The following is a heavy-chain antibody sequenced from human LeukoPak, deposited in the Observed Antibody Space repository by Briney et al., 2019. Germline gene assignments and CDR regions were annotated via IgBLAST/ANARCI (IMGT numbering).Heavy chain of an antibody. V-gene: IGHV4-59*08. CDR1: GGSFSSYY. Sequence: SETLSLTCTVSGGSFSSYYWSWMRQSPGKGLEWIGYIHYSGSTNYNPSLKSRVTISLDTSKNQFSLQLSSVTAADTAVYYCASTEWNYARWGQGTLVTVSS. CDR3: ASTEWNYAR. J-gene: IGHJ4*02. D-gene: IGHD1-7*01. CDR2: IHYSGST.